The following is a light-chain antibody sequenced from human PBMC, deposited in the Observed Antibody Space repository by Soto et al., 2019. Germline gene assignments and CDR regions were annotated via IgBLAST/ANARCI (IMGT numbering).Light chain of an antibody. Sequence: EVVMTQSPATLSVSPGESATLSCRASQSVGSNLAWYQQKPGQPPRLLLYGTSTRATGIPARISGSGSGTEFTLTISSLQSEDFAVYYCQQHNDWPRTFGHGTKVEI. J-gene: IGKJ1*01. CDR1: QSVGSN. V-gene: IGKV3-15*01. CDR2: GTS. CDR3: QQHNDWPRT.